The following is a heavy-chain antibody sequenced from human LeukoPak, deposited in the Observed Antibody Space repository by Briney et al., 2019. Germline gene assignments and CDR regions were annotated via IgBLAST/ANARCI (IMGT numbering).Heavy chain of an antibody. CDR2: IRYDGSNK. CDR1: GFTFSSYG. J-gene: IGHJ4*02. D-gene: IGHD1-26*01. V-gene: IGHV3-30*02. Sequence: GGSLRLSCAASGFTFSSYGMHWVRQAPGMGLEWVAFIRYDGSNKYYADSVKGRFTISRDNSKNTLYLQMNSLRAEDTAVYYCAASVGATLTLHYWGQGTLVTVSS. CDR3: AASVGATLTLHY.